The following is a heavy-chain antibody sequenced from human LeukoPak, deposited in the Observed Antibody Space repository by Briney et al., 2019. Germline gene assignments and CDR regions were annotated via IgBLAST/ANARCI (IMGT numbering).Heavy chain of an antibody. CDR1: GGTFSSYA. Sequence: ASVKVSCKASGGTFSSYAISWVRQAPGQGLEWMGGIIPIFGTANYAQKFQGRVTITADKSTSTAYMELSSLRSEDTAVYYCARVRDGLYYYYYMDVWGKGTTVTVSS. D-gene: IGHD5-24*01. CDR2: IIPIFGTA. V-gene: IGHV1-69*06. J-gene: IGHJ6*03. CDR3: ARVRDGLYYYYYMDV.